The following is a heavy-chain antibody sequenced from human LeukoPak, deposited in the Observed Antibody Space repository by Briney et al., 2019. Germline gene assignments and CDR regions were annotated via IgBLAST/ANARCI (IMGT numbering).Heavy chain of an antibody. CDR1: GLTFSSYA. D-gene: IGHD3-10*01. CDR3: ARPGGGAIRGYLDY. V-gene: IGHV3-23*01. J-gene: IGHJ4*02. CDR2: ISGSGGST. Sequence: GGSLRLSCAASGLTFSSYAMSWVRQTPGKGLEWVSAISGSGGSTYYVDSVKGRFTISRDNSKNTVYLQMTSLRSEDTAVYYCARPGGGAIRGYLDYWGQGTLVAVSS.